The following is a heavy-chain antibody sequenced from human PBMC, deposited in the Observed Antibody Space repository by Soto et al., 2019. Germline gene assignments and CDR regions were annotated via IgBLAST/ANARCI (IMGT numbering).Heavy chain of an antibody. J-gene: IGHJ4*02. D-gene: IGHD3-16*01. V-gene: IGHV3-66*01. CDR3: ARDPWAADY. Sequence: EVQLVESGGGLVQPGGSLRLSCAASGFTVSTKYMSWVRQAPGKGLEWVSVSYSGGSTFYADFVRGRFTISRDNSKNTVNLQMNSLRAEDTAVYYCARDPWAADYWGQGTLVTVSS. CDR2: SYSGGST. CDR1: GFTVSTKY.